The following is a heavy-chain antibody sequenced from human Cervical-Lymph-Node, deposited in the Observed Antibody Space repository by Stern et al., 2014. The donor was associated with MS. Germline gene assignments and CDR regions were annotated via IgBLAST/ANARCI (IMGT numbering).Heavy chain of an antibody. CDR3: ARRCSRRIDAFDI. J-gene: IGHJ3*02. D-gene: IGHD2-15*01. CDR1: GSSFTSYC. CDR2: IDPSDSYT. V-gene: IGHV5-10-1*03. Sequence: EVQLVQSGAEVKKPGESLRISCTGSGSSFTSYCISWVRQMPGKGLEWMGRIDPSDSYTNYSPSFQGHVTISADKSISTAYLQWSSLKAWGTAMYYCARRCSRRIDAFDIWGQGTMVTVSS.